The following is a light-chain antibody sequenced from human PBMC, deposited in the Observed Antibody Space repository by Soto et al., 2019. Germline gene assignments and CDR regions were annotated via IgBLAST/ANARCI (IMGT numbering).Light chain of an antibody. J-gene: IGKJ1*01. V-gene: IGKV4-1*01. Sequence: DVVMTQSPDSLAVSLGERATINCKSSQSVLNSSNNKNYLAWYQQKPGQPPKLLIYWASTRESGVPDRFSGSWSGTDFTLTISSLQAEDVAVYYCQQYDDTPRTFGQGTKVEIK. CDR3: QQYDDTPRT. CDR2: WAS. CDR1: QSVLNSSNNKNY.